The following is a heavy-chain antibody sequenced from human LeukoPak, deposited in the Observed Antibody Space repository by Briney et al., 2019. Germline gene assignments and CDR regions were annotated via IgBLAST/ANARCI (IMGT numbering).Heavy chain of an antibody. V-gene: IGHV4-38-2*02. CDR2: IYHSGST. J-gene: IGHJ4*02. D-gene: IGHD3-3*01. CDR1: GYSISSGYY. CDR3: ARKNLEWLYLDY. Sequence: PSETLSLTCTVSGYSISSGYYWGWIRQPPGKGLEWIGSIYHSGSTYYNPSLKSRVTISVDTSKNQFSLKLSSVTAADTAVYYCARKNLEWLYLDYWGQGTLVTVSS.